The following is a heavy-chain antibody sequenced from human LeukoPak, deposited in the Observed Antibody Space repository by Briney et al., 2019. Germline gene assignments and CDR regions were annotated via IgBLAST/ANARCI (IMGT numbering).Heavy chain of an antibody. CDR1: GGSIRGSSYY. V-gene: IGHV4-39*02. CDR2: IYYTGTT. D-gene: IGHD3-22*01. CDR3: ARPRDDSTGYYLGY. J-gene: IGHJ4*02. Sequence: SETLSLTCTVSGGSIRGSSYYWGWIRQPPGKGLEWIGNIYYTGTTYYNPSLKSRVTISVDTSKNHFSLRLRSVTAADTAVYFCARPRDDSTGYYLGYWGKGTLVTVSS.